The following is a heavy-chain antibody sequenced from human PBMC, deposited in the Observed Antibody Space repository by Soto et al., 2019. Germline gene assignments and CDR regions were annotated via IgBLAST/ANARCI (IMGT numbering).Heavy chain of an antibody. D-gene: IGHD2-15*01. CDR2: IIPILGIA. V-gene: IGHV1-69*02. Sequence: QVQLVQSGAEVKKPGSSVKVSCKASGGTFSSYTISWVRQAPGQGLEWMGRIIPILGIANYAQKFQGRVTITADKSTSTAYMELSSLRSEETAVYYCASVGYCSGGSCYSRPEYYFDYWGQGTLVTVSS. J-gene: IGHJ4*02. CDR1: GGTFSSYT. CDR3: ASVGYCSGGSCYSRPEYYFDY.